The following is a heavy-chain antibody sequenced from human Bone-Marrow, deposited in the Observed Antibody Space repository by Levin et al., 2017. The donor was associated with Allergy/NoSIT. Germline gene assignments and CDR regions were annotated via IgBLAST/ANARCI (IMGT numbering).Heavy chain of an antibody. J-gene: IGHJ4*02. Sequence: GGSLRLSCAASGFTFSDYAMSWVRHVPGKGLEWVSAITTNGGRTYYADFVRGRFSISRDNFRNTVYLEMNSLRVDDTAIYYCAREIFRVVNGWYTADYWGQGNLVTVSS. D-gene: IGHD6-19*01. CDR1: GFTFSDYA. CDR2: ITTNGGRT. CDR3: AREIFRVVNGWYTADY. V-gene: IGHV3-23*01.